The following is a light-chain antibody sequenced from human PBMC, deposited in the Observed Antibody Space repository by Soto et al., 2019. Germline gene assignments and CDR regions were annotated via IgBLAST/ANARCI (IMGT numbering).Light chain of an antibody. CDR3: QQSYNTPRT. CDR1: QRISTY. J-gene: IGKJ1*01. V-gene: IGKV1-39*01. Sequence: DIQMTQSPSSLSASVGDRVTITCRASQRISTYLNWYQQKPGKAPKILIFGSSDLQSGVPSRFSGSGSGTDFTLTISSLQPEDFATYYCQQSYNTPRTLGQGTKVDIK. CDR2: GSS.